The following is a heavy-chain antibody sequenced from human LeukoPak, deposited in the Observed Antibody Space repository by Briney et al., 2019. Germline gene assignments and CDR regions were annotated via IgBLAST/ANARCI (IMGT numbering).Heavy chain of an antibody. CDR2: ISRSVSTI. V-gene: IGHV3-11*04. J-gene: IGHJ6*03. Sequence: PGGSLRLSCAASGFTFSDYYMSWIRQAPGKGLEWVSYISRSVSTIYYADSVKGRFTISRDNAKNSLYLQMNSLRAEDTAVYYCARGGGSSRWDYYYYYMDVWGKGTTVTVSS. D-gene: IGHD6-6*01. CDR3: ARGGGSSRWDYYYYYMDV. CDR1: GFTFSDYY.